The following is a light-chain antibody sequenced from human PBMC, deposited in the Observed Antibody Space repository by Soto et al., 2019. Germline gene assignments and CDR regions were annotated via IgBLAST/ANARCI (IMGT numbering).Light chain of an antibody. CDR3: SAWYDSLNGAV. Sequence: QSVLTQPPSASGTPGQSVTISCSGSGSNIGINPVTWYQQLPGTAPQLLIYDNNQRPSGVPDRFSGSTSGTSASLAISGLQSEDEADYYCSAWYDSLNGAVFGGGTQLTVL. CDR1: GSNIGINP. J-gene: IGLJ7*01. CDR2: DNN. V-gene: IGLV1-44*01.